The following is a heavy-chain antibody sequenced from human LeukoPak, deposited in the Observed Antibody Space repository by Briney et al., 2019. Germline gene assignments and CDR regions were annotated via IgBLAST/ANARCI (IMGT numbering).Heavy chain of an antibody. CDR3: ARRRDDYYFDY. V-gene: IGHV5-51*01. D-gene: IGHD1-1*01. CDR2: IYPGDSDT. CDR1: GYTFTSYW. J-gene: IGHJ4*02. Sequence: GESLKISCEGSGYTFTSYWIAWVRQMPGKGLEWMGIIYPGDSDTRYSPSFQGQVTISADKSISTAYLQWSSLKASDTAMYYCARRRDDYYFDYWGQGTLVTVSS.